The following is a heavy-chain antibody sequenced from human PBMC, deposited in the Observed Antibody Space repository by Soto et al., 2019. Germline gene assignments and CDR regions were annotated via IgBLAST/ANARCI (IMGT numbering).Heavy chain of an antibody. CDR3: AKDIAVAGTYYYYGMDV. CDR1: GFTFSSYG. D-gene: IGHD6-19*01. Sequence: GSLRLSCAASGFTFSSYGMHWVRQAPGKGLEWVAVISYDGSNKYYADSVKGRFTISRDNSKNTLYLQMNSLRAEDTAVYYCAKDIAVAGTYYYYGMDVWGQGTTVTVSS. J-gene: IGHJ6*02. V-gene: IGHV3-30*18. CDR2: ISYDGSNK.